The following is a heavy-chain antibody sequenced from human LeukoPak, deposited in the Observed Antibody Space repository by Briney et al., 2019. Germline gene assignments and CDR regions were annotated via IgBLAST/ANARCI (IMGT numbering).Heavy chain of an antibody. CDR2: IRYDGSNK. V-gene: IGHV3-30*02. J-gene: IGHJ4*02. CDR1: GFTFSSYG. CDR3: AKDRGVYCSSTSCYLPHDH. Sequence: GGSLRLSCAASGFTFSSYGMHWVRQAPGKGLEWVAFIRYDGSNKYYADSVKGRFSISRDSSKDTLYLQMNTLRAEDTAVYYCAKDRGVYCSSTSCYLPHDHWGQGTLVTVSS. D-gene: IGHD2-2*01.